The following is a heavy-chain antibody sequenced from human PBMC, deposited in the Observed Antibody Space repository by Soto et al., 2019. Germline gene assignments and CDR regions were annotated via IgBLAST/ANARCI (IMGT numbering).Heavy chain of an antibody. Sequence: ASVKVSCKASAYSFTTYHIHWVRQAPGQGLEWMGLINPNAGATNYAQRFQGRLRLTRDTSTSTVYMELRSLRFDDTAVYYCARGDIVLVPASEGNWFNPWGQGTLVTVSS. CDR3: ARGDIVLVPASEGNWFNP. D-gene: IGHD2-2*01. V-gene: IGHV1-46*01. CDR2: INPNAGAT. CDR1: AYSFTTYH. J-gene: IGHJ5*02.